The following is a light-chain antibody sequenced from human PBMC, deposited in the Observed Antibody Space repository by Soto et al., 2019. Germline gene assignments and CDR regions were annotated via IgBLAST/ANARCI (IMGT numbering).Light chain of an antibody. Sequence: QSVLTQPPSVAGAPGQRVTLSFTGSSSNIGAGYDVHWYQQLPGTAPKLLIYGNSNRPSGVPDRFSGAKSGTSASLAITGLQAEDEADYYGQSYDSSLSGLYVFGTGTKVTVL. V-gene: IGLV1-40*01. CDR3: QSYDSSLSGLYV. CDR2: GNS. CDR1: SSNIGAGYD. J-gene: IGLJ1*01.